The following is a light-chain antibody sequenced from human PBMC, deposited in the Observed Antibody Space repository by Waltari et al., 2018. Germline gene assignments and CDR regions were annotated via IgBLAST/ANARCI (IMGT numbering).Light chain of an antibody. CDR2: GLS. CDR1: RPVTNNY. J-gene: IGKJ2*01. V-gene: IGKV3-20*01. CDR3: HQFGDPPHT. Sequence: EAVLTQSPGTLSLSPGGRAPLSCKASRPVTNNYVGWYQQKPGQAPRLLINGLSSRVPGVPDRFRASGSGTDFTLIITQLEPEDFAVYYCHQFGDPPHTFGQGTRV.